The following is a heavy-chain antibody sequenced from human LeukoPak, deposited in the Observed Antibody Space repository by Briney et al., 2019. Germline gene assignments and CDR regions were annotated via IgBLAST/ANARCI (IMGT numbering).Heavy chain of an antibody. Sequence: PSETLSLTCTVSGYSISSGYYWGWIRQPPGKGLEWVGSIYHTGSTYYNPSLKSRITISVDTSKNHFPLNLSSVTAADTAVYYCATTMPSIYDWNRAFDYWGQGALVTVSS. CDR1: GYSISSGYY. CDR3: ATTMPSIYDWNRAFDY. J-gene: IGHJ4*02. D-gene: IGHD1-20*01. CDR2: IYHTGST. V-gene: IGHV4-38-2*02.